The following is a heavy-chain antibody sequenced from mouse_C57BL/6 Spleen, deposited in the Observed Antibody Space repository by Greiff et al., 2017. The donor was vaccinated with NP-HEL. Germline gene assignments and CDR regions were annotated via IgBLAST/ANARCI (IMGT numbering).Heavy chain of an antibody. CDR1: GYTFTSYW. Sequence: QVQLQQSGAELVKPGASVKLSCKASGYTFTSYWMQWVKQRPGQGLEWIGEIDPSDSYTNYNQKFKGKATLTVDTSSSTAYMQLSSLTSEDSAVYYCARITAVHYFDYWGQGTTLTVSS. D-gene: IGHD1-1*01. J-gene: IGHJ2*01. CDR2: IDPSDSYT. CDR3: ARITAVHYFDY. V-gene: IGHV1-50*01.